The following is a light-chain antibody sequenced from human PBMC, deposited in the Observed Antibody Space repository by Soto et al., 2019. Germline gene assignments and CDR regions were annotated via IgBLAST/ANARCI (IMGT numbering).Light chain of an antibody. J-gene: IGKJ4*01. Sequence: EIVLTQSPATLSLSPGERATLSCRASQSVSSYLAWYQQKPGQAPRLLIYDASNRATGIPARFSGSGSGTDFPLTISSLEPEDFAVYYCQQRSKWPRLTFGGGTKVEIK. CDR1: QSVSSY. CDR2: DAS. V-gene: IGKV3-11*01. CDR3: QQRSKWPRLT.